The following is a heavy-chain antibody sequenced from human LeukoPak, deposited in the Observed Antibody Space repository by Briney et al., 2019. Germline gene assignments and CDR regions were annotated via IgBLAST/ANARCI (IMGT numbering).Heavy chain of an antibody. Sequence: GGSLRLSCAASGFTFSSYAMHWVRQAPGKGLEWVSYISSSSSTIYYADSVKGRFTISRDNAKNSLYLQMNSLRAEDTAVYYCARDVDGYNWHWGQGTLVTVSS. V-gene: IGHV3-48*01. D-gene: IGHD5-24*01. CDR2: ISSSSSTI. J-gene: IGHJ4*02. CDR1: GFTFSSYA. CDR3: ARDVDGYNWH.